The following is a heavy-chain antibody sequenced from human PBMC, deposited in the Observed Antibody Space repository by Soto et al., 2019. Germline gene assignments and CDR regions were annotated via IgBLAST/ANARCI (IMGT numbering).Heavy chain of an antibody. CDR2: IYYSGST. CDR1: GGSISSYY. V-gene: IGHV4-59*01. D-gene: IGHD2-15*01. Sequence: SETLSLTCTVSGGSISSYYWSWILQPPGKGLEWIGYIYYSGSTNYNPSLKSRVTISVDTSKNQFSLKLSSVTAADTAVYYCARSYRRYCSGGSCYSYYYYYMDVWGKGTTVSV. J-gene: IGHJ6*03. CDR3: ARSYRRYCSGGSCYSYYYYYMDV.